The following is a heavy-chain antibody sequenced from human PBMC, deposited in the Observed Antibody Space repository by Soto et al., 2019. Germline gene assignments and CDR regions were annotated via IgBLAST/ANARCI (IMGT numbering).Heavy chain of an antibody. V-gene: IGHV4-30-2*01. J-gene: IGHJ4*02. Sequence: SETLSLTCAVSGGSISSGGYSWSWIRQPPGKGLEWIGYIYHSGSTYYNPSLKSRVTISVDRSKNQFSLKLSSVTAADTAVYYCARVSSGIFDDWRQGTLVTDSS. CDR3: ARVSSGIFDD. CDR1: GGSISSGGYS. CDR2: IYHSGST. D-gene: IGHD6-19*01.